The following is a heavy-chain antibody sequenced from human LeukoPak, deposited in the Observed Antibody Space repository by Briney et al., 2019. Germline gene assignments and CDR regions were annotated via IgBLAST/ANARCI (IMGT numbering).Heavy chain of an antibody. V-gene: IGHV3-11*04. CDR2: ISSSSSTI. CDR3: ARDSGSSWYSDWFDP. CDR1: GGSISSSRYY. D-gene: IGHD6-13*01. J-gene: IGHJ5*02. Sequence: PSETLSLTCTVSGGSISSSRYYWGWIRQPPGKGLEWVSYISSSSSTIYYADSVKGRFTISRDNAKNSLYLQMNSLRAEDTAVYYCARDSGSSWYSDWFDPWGQGTLVTVSS.